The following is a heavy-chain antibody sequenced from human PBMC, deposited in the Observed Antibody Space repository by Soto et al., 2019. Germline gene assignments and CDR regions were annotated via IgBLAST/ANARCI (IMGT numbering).Heavy chain of an antibody. CDR2: IWYDGSNK. Sequence: QVQLVESGGGVVQPGRSLRLSCAASGFTFSSYGMHWVRQAPGKGLEWVAVIWYDGSNKYYADSVKGRFTISRDNSKNTLYLQMNSLRAEDTAVYYWARERAFDFDYWGQGTLVTVSS. J-gene: IGHJ4*02. CDR3: ARERAFDFDY. V-gene: IGHV3-33*01. CDR1: GFTFSSYG.